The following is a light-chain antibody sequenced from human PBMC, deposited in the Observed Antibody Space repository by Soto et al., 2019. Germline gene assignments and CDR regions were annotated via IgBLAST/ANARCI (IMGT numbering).Light chain of an antibody. CDR3: SSYTSSSTLGV. V-gene: IGLV2-14*01. CDR1: SSDVGGYNY. J-gene: IGLJ2*01. Sequence: QSALTQPASVSGSPGQSITMSCTGTSSDVGGYNYVSWYQQHPGKGPKLLIYDVSNRPSGVSNRFSGSKSGNTASLTISGLQAEDEADYYCSSYTSSSTLGVFGGGTKVTVL. CDR2: DVS.